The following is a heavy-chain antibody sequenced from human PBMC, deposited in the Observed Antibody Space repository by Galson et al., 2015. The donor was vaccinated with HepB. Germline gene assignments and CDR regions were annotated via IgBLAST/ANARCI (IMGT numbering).Heavy chain of an antibody. V-gene: IGHV1-18*01. CDR3: VRDLGYCIITGCYRNWFDP. CDR2: ISAYNGRT. CDR1: GYTFTSSG. J-gene: IGHJ5*02. Sequence: QSGAEVKKPGESLRISCKASGYTFTSSGISWVRQAPGQGLEWMGWISAYNGRTNYAQNLQGRVTMTTDTSTNTAYMELRSLRSDDTASYYCVRDLGYCIITGCYRNWFDPWGQGTLVTVSS. D-gene: IGHD2-2*01.